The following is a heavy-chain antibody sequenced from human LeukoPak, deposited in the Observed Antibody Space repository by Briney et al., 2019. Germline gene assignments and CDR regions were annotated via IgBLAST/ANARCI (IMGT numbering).Heavy chain of an antibody. CDR1: GYTFTGYY. CDR3: ARVPSLTYYYDSSGYYSFDY. J-gene: IGHJ4*02. D-gene: IGHD3-22*01. CDR2: INPNSGGT. Sequence: APVKVSCKASGYTFTGYYMHWVRQAPGQGLEWMGWINPNSGGTNYAQKFQGRVTMTRDTSISTAYMELSRLRSDDTAVYYCARVPSLTYYYDSSGYYSFDYWGQGTLVTVSS. V-gene: IGHV1-2*02.